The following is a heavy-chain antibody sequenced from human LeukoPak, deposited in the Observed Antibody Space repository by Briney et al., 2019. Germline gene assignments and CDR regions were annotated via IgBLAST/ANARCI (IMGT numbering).Heavy chain of an antibody. CDR2: IYHSGST. Sequence: NPSETLSLTCAVSGGSISSSNWWSWVRQPPGKGLEWIGEIYHSGSTNYNPSLKSRVTISVDTSKNQFSLKLNSVTAADTAVYYCARRTFTFMDYSGSSGWFDPWGLGTLVTVYS. CDR1: GGSISSSNW. D-gene: IGHD6-6*01. V-gene: IGHV4-4*02. CDR3: ARRTFTFMDYSGSSGWFDP. J-gene: IGHJ5*02.